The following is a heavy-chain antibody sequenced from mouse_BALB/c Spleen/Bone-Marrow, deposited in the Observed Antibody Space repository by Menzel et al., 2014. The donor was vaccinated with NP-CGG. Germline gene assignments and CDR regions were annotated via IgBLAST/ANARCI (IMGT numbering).Heavy chain of an antibody. J-gene: IGHJ3*01. CDR3: ARGGYDGAWFAY. CDR1: GYTFTSYY. D-gene: IGHD2-14*01. CDR2: IYPGNVNT. Sequence: QVQLKDSGPELVKPGASVRISCKASGYTFTSYYIHWVKQRPGQGLEWIGWIYPGNVNTNYNEKFKAKATLTADKSSSTAYMQLSSLTSEDSAVYFCARGGYDGAWFAYWGQGTLVTVSA. V-gene: IGHV1S56*01.